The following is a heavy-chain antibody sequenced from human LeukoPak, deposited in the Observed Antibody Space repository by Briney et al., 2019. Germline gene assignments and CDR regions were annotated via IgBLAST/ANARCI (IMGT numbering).Heavy chain of an antibody. CDR3: VKDSKSSGWYVPPNFDY. CDR2: VSSNVYST. V-gene: IGHV3-64D*09. CDR1: GFTFSTYA. D-gene: IGHD6-19*01. Sequence: GGSLRLSCSASGFTFSTYAMHWVRQAPGKGLEYVSSVSSNVYSTHYADSVKGRFAISRDDSKNTLYLQMSSLRTEDTAVYYCVKDSKSSGWYVPPNFDYWGQGTLVTVSS. J-gene: IGHJ4*02.